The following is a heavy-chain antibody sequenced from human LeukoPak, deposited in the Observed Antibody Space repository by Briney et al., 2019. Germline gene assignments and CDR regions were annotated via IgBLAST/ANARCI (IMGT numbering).Heavy chain of an antibody. V-gene: IGHV3-48*03. CDR1: GFTFDDYG. D-gene: IGHD3-22*01. J-gene: IGHJ3*02. Sequence: PGGSLRLSCAASGFTFDDYGMSWVRQAPGKGLEWLSYIGSGGRTIYYAGSVKGRFTISRDNARNSLYLQMNSLRAEDTAVYHCAREDSRDALDIWGQGTMVTVSS. CDR3: AREDSRDALDI. CDR2: IGSGGRTI.